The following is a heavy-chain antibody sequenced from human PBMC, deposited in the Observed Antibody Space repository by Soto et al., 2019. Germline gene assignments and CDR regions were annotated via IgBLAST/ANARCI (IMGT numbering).Heavy chain of an antibody. V-gene: IGHV5-10-1*01. CDR3: ARRHSSSSAFDP. CDR2: IDPSDSYT. CDR1: GYSFTSYW. Sequence: GESLKISCKGSGYSFTSYWINWVRQLPGRGLEWMGRIDPSDSYTNYSPSFQGHVTISADKSISTAYLQWSSLKASDTAMYYCARRHSSSSAFDPWGQGTLVTVSS. D-gene: IGHD6-13*01. J-gene: IGHJ5*02.